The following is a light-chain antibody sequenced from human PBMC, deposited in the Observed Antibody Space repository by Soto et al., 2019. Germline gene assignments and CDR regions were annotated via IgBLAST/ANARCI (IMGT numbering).Light chain of an antibody. V-gene: IGLV1-44*01. J-gene: IGLJ3*02. Sequence: QSAPTQPPSASGNPGQRVTITCYGDNSNIASNSVNWYQQLPGTAPKLLIYSDNRRPSGVPDRFSASKSGASAFLTISGLQSDDEADYYCSSWDRSLDNWMFGGGTKVTVL. CDR3: SSWDRSLDNWM. CDR2: SDN. CDR1: NSNIASNS.